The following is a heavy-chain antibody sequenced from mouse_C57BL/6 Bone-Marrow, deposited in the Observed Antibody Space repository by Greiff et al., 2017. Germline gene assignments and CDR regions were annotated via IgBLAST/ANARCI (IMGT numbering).Heavy chain of an antibody. V-gene: IGHV5-15*01. CDR1: GFTFSDYG. J-gene: IGHJ2*01. CDR3: ARARPYYFDY. Sequence: EVKLMESGGGLVQPGGSLKLSCAASGFTFSDYGMAWVRQAPRKGPEWVAFISNLAYSIYYADTVTGRFTISRENAKNTLYLEMSSLRSEDTAMYYCARARPYYFDYWGQGTTLTVSS. CDR2: ISNLAYSI.